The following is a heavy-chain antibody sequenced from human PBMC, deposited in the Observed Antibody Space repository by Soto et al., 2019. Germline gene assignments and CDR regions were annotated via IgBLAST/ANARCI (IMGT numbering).Heavy chain of an antibody. Sequence: QVQLQQSGPRLVKPSETLSLACTVSSGPDRSHNWGWIRQPPGRGLEWIGYVYYTGDTGYNPSLRGRVTISADTSTNDISLTLNSVTAADAAVYYCVRQGIDYLHGLVDVWGQGTTVSVSS. J-gene: IGHJ6*02. V-gene: IGHV4-59*08. CDR2: VYYTGDT. CDR3: VRQGIDYLHGLVDV. CDR1: SGPDRSHN. D-gene: IGHD4-17*01.